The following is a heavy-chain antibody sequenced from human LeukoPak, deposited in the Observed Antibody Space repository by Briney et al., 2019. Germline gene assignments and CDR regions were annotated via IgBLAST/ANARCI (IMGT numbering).Heavy chain of an antibody. CDR2: IRSNGGST. Sequence: EGSLRLSCAASGFTFSSYAMHWVRQAPGKGLEYFSAIRSNGGSTYYANSVKGRFTISRHNSKNTLYLQMGSLRAEDMAVYYCARDARHCSSTSCYNWYYYYYYMDVWGKGTTVTVSS. CDR1: GFTFSSYA. CDR3: ARDARHCSSTSCYNWYYYYYYMDV. D-gene: IGHD2-2*02. V-gene: IGHV3-64*01. J-gene: IGHJ6*03.